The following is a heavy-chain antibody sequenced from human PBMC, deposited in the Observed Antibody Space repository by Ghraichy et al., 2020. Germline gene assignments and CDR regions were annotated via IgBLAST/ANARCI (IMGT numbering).Heavy chain of an antibody. CDR1: GFTFCSYA. Sequence: GGSLRLSCAASGFTFCSYAMIWVRQAPGKGLEWVSVISGSSANIYYADSLEGRFIISRDNSKNTVYLQMNSLRAEDTAVYYCAKGQSRATAITPLDYWGQGTLVTVSS. CDR2: ISGSSANI. J-gene: IGHJ4*02. CDR3: AKGQSRATAITPLDY. D-gene: IGHD4-23*01. V-gene: IGHV3-23*01.